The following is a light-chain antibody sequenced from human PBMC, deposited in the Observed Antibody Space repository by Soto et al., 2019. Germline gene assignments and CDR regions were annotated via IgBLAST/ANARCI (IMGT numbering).Light chain of an antibody. CDR1: QSVSSS. CDR3: QQASRFPLS. V-gene: IGKV3-15*01. J-gene: IGKJ4*01. Sequence: EIVMTQSPATLSVSPGERATLSCRASQSVSSSLAWYQQKPGQAPRLLIYAASTRATGIPGRFSGSGSGTEFTLTISSLQSEDFALYYCQQASRFPLSFGGGTKVDIK. CDR2: AAS.